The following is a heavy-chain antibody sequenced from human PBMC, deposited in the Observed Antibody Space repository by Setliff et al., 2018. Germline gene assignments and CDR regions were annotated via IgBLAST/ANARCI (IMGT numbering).Heavy chain of an antibody. V-gene: IGHV1-18*01. J-gene: IGHJ5*02. CDR2: ISAYNGDT. D-gene: IGHD6-6*01. CDR1: GYTFTNYG. Sequence: GASVKVSCKASGYTFTNYGINWVRQAPGQGLEWMGWISAYNGDTNYPQRFQGRVTMTIDTSTSTAYMDLTSLRSDDTAVYYCAKEGNKYGYSSGWFDPWGQGTLVTVSS. CDR3: AKEGNKYGYSSGWFDP.